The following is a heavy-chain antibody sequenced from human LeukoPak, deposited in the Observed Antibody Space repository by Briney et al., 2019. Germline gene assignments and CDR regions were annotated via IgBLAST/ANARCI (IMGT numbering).Heavy chain of an antibody. CDR1: GFTFSSYG. D-gene: IGHD1-14*01. J-gene: IGHJ4*02. Sequence: GGSLRLSCAASGFTFSSYGMHWVRQAPGKGLEWVAVISYDGSNKYYADSVKGRFTISRDNSKNTLYLQMNSLRAEDTAVYYCAKETARPAGVFEYWGQGTRVTVSS. CDR2: ISYDGSNK. V-gene: IGHV3-30*18. CDR3: AKETARPAGVFEY.